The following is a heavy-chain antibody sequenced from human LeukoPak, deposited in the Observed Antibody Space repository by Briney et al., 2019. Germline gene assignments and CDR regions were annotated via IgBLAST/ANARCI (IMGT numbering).Heavy chain of an antibody. CDR2: IYWDDDK. Sequence: SGPTLVKPTQTLTLTCTFSGFSLSTSGVGVGWIRQPPGKALEWLALIYWDDDKRYSPSLKSRLTITKDTSKNQVVLTMTNMDPVDTATCYCAHSMGFDWLLSTRYYFDYWGQGTLVTVSS. J-gene: IGHJ4*02. D-gene: IGHD3-9*01. CDR1: GFSLSTSGVG. CDR3: AHSMGFDWLLSTRYYFDY. V-gene: IGHV2-5*02.